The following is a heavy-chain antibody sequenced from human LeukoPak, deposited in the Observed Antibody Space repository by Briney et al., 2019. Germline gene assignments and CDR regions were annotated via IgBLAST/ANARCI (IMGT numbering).Heavy chain of an antibody. V-gene: IGHV1-2*02. CDR1: GYIFTTYY. CDR2: INPNSGGT. J-gene: IGHJ4*02. D-gene: IGHD6-19*01. CDR3: ARGYNSGWHFDY. Sequence: GASVKVSCKASGYIFTTYYIHWVRQAPGQGLEWMGWINPNSGGTNYVQKFQGRVTMTRDTSINTAFMELRRLRSDDTAVYYCARGYNSGWHFDYWGQGTLVTVSS.